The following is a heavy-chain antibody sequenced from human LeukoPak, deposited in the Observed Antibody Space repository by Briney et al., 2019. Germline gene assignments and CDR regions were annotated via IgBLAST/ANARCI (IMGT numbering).Heavy chain of an antibody. D-gene: IGHD3-22*01. CDR2: ISSSSNTI. J-gene: IGHJ4*02. CDR1: GFTFSSYS. CDR3: ARDERPSYDCNSVGLFDY. Sequence: PGGSLRLSCAASGFTFSSYSMNWVRQAPGKGLEWVSYISSSSNTIYYADSVKGRFTISRDNAKNSLYLQMNSLRAEDTAVYYCARDERPSYDCNSVGLFDYWGQGTIVTVSS. V-gene: IGHV3-48*04.